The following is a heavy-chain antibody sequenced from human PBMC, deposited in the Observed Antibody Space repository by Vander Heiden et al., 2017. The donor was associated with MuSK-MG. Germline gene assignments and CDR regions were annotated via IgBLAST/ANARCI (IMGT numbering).Heavy chain of an antibody. CDR1: GFTFRGSA. Sequence: EVQLVESGGGLVQPGGSLKLSCAASGFTFRGSAMHWVRQASGKGLEWVGRIRSKANSYATAYAASVKGRFTISRDDSKNTAYLQMNSLKTEDTAVYYCTSGSYGYAGGYWGQGTLVTVSS. J-gene: IGHJ4*02. D-gene: IGHD5-18*01. V-gene: IGHV3-73*02. CDR2: IRSKANSYAT. CDR3: TSGSYGYAGGY.